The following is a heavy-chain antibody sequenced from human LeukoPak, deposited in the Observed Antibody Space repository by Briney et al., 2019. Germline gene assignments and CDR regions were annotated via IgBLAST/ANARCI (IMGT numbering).Heavy chain of an antibody. CDR3: AKQTDTTGSRGGAFDI. D-gene: IGHD3-22*01. J-gene: IGHJ3*02. CDR2: ISNSGGST. Sequence: GGSLRLSCATSGFTFSNYAMSWVRQAPGKGLEWVSTISNSGGSTYSADSMKGRFTISRDNSKNTLFLQMSGLGAEDTAVYYCAKQTDTTGSRGGAFDIWGQGTMVTVSS. V-gene: IGHV3-23*01. CDR1: GFTFSNYA.